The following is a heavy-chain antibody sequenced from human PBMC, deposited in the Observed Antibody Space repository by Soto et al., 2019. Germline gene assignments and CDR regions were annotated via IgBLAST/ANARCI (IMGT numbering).Heavy chain of an antibody. CDR3: ARTDRDFYGLDV. CDR2: ISAAGDP. CDR1: GSTFRNYD. V-gene: IGHV3-13*05. J-gene: IGHJ6*02. Sequence: EVQLVESGGGLVQPGGSLRLSCEASGSTFRNYDMHWVRQGTGKGLEWVSGISAAGDPDYADSVEGRFTISRENAQNSFSLQVNSLRVGDTAVYYCARTDRDFYGLDVWGQGTTVIVSS.